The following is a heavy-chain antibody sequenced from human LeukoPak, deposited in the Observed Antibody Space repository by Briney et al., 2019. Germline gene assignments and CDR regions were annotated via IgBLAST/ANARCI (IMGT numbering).Heavy chain of an antibody. D-gene: IGHD3-10*01. Sequence: GGSLRLSCAASGFPFSNYWMTWVRQAPGKGLEWVANINQGGSGKYYVDSVKGRFTISRDNAKNSLYLQINSLRAEDTAVYFCARDRVTNSYDYNGLDVWGQGTTVSVSS. J-gene: IGHJ6*02. CDR3: ARDRVTNSYDYNGLDV. V-gene: IGHV3-7*03. CDR1: GFPFSNYW. CDR2: INQGGSGK.